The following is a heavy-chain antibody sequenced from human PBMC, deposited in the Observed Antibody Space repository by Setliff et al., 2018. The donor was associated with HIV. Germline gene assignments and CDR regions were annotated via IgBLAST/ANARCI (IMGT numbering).Heavy chain of an antibody. CDR1: GFTFNNYW. CDR2: IKGDGSET. J-gene: IGHJ4*02. Sequence: GGSLRLSCESSGFTFNNYWMSWVRQAPGKRPEWVANIKGDGSETYYVDFVKGRFTISRDNAKNSLYLQMNSLRVEDTAVYYCWSGYTSGRWGQGTLVTVSS. V-gene: IGHV3-7*01. D-gene: IGHD6-19*01. CDR3: WSGYTSGR.